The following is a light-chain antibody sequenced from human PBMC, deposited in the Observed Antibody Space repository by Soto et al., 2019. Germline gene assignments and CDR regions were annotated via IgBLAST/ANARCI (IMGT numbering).Light chain of an antibody. Sequence: NFMLTQPHSVSESARKTVTISCTRSSGSIASNYVQWYQQRPGSAPTTVIYEDNQRPSGVPDRFSGSIDSSSNSASLTISGLKTEDEADYYCQSYDSTNRVFGGGTKLTVL. V-gene: IGLV6-57*04. CDR2: EDN. CDR1: SGSIASNY. CDR3: QSYDSTNRV. J-gene: IGLJ2*01.